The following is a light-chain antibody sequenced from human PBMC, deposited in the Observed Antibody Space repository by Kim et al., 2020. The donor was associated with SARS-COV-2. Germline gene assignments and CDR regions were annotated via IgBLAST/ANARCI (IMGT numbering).Light chain of an antibody. Sequence: CPGERTALSCRSSRSVSSSYLAWYQPKPGQAPRLLIYGASSRATGIPDRFSGSGSGTDFTLTISRLEPEDCAVYYCQQYGSSTWTFGQGTKVDIK. CDR3: QQYGSSTWT. J-gene: IGKJ1*01. V-gene: IGKV3-20*01. CDR1: RSVSSSY. CDR2: GAS.